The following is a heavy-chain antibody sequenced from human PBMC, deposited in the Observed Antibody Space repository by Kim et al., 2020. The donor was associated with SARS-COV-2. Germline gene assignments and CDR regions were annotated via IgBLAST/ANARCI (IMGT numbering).Heavy chain of an antibody. Sequence: YACVVKGRLTIARDNAKNSLYLQMNDLRPEDTALDYCAKDGGRGVVAVGYWGQGNLVTVSS. CDR3: AKDGGRGVVAVGY. J-gene: IGHJ4*02. V-gene: IGHV3-9*01. D-gene: IGHD2-15*01.